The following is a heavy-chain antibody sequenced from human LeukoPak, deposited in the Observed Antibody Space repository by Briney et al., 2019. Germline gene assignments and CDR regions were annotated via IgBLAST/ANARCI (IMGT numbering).Heavy chain of an antibody. CDR1: GGSISSYY. CDR3: ARHSSSWSNPHYFDY. CDR2: IYYSGST. Sequence: RASETLSLTCTVSGGSISSYYWSWIRQPPGKGLEWIGYIYYSGSTNYNPSLKSRVTISVDTSKNQFSLKLSSVTAADTAVYYCARHSSSWSNPHYFDYWGQGTLVTVSS. V-gene: IGHV4-59*08. J-gene: IGHJ4*02. D-gene: IGHD6-13*01.